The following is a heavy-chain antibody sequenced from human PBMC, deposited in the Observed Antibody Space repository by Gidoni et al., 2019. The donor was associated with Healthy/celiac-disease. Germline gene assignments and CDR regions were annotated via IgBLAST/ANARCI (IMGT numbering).Heavy chain of an antibody. CDR2: ISWNSGSI. CDR3: AKDVDTAFWYFDY. CDR1: GFPFDDYA. J-gene: IGHJ4*02. Sequence: EVQLVESGGGLVQPGRSLRLSCAASGFPFDDYAMHWVRQAPGKGLAWVSGISWNSGSIGYADSVKGRFTISRDNAKNSLYLQMNSLRAEDTALYYCAKDVDTAFWYFDYWGQGTLVTVSS. V-gene: IGHV3-9*01. D-gene: IGHD5-18*01.